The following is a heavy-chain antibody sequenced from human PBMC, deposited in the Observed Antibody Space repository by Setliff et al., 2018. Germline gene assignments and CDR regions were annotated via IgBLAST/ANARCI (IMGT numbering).Heavy chain of an antibody. D-gene: IGHD1-7*01. V-gene: IGHV1-18*01. CDR3: ARYITGTTPADY. CDR2: VNPDNGDT. CDR1: GYTFSAYG. J-gene: IGHJ4*02. Sequence: GASVKVSCKSFGYTFSAYGVSWVRQAPGQGLEWMGWVNPDNGDTKNAQKLQGRVTMTTDTSTSTAYMELRSLRSDDTAVYYCARYITGTTPADYWGQGTLVTVSS.